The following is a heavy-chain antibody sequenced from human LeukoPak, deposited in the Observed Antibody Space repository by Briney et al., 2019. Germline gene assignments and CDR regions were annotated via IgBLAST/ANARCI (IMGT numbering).Heavy chain of an antibody. Sequence: PSETLSLTCTVSGGSISNYYWSWIRQPPGKGLEWIGYIYYSGSTNYNPSPKSRVTISVDTSKNQFSLKLSSVTAADTAVYYCARGARIAGGIRSVDYWGQGTLVTVSS. D-gene: IGHD3-16*01. V-gene: IGHV4-59*01. CDR3: ARGARIAGGIRSVDY. CDR2: IYYSGST. J-gene: IGHJ4*02. CDR1: GGSISNYY.